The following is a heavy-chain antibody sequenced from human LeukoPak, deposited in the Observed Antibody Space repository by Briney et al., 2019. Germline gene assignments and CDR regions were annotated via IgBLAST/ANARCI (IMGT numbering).Heavy chain of an antibody. V-gene: IGHV4-59*01. D-gene: IGHD3-10*01. J-gene: IGHJ5*02. CDR1: GGSISGFF. CDR3: ARVGYGSGSWGWFDP. Sequence: QPSETLSLTCTVSGGSISGFFWSWIRQSPGKGLEYIGYIYYSGTTDYNPTLKSRVSMSVDTSKNQFFLNLTSVTAADTAIYYCARVGYGSGSWGWFDPWGQGTLVSVSS. CDR2: IYYSGTT.